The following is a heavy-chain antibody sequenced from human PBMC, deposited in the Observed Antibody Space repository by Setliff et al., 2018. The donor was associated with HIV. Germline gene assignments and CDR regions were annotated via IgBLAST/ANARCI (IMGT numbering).Heavy chain of an antibody. Sequence: GESLKISCEASGFIFTDYWIGWVRQMPGKGLEWMGIIYPGDSDTRYSPSFQGQVTFSADKSISAVYLQWDSLKASDSAIYYCARAPRSPLRWRDNLLSSSSFFMDVWGKGTTVTVSS. CDR1: GFIFTDYW. J-gene: IGHJ6*03. V-gene: IGHV5-51*01. CDR3: ARAPRSPLRWRDNLLSSSSFFMDV. D-gene: IGHD2-21*01. CDR2: IYPGDSDT.